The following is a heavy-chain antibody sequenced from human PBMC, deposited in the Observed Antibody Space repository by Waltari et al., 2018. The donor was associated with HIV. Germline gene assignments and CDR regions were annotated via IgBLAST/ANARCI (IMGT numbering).Heavy chain of an antibody. CDR1: GRSISSGGSY. J-gene: IGHJ6*02. CDR3: ARDHATIFGGGGRDYGMDV. CDR2: IYYSGST. D-gene: IGHD3-3*01. V-gene: IGHV4-31*03. Sequence: QVQLQESGPGLVKPSQTLSLTCTVSGRSISSGGSYSSWIRQHPGKGLEWIGYIYYSGSTYYNPSLKSRVTISVDTSKNQFSLKLSSVTAADTAVYYCARDHATIFGGGGRDYGMDVWGQGSTVTVSS.